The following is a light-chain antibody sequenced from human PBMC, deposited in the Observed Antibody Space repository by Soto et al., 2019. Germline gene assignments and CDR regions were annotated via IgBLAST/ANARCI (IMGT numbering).Light chain of an antibody. CDR1: RSDVGTYNL. CDR3: CSYAGSSTYVI. Sequence: QSALTQPASVSGSPGQSITISCTGTRSDVGTYNLVSWYQQHPGKAPKLMIYEGSKRPSGVSNRFSGSTSGNTASLTISGLQAEDEADYYCCSYAGSSTYVIFGGGTKLT. V-gene: IGLV2-23*01. J-gene: IGLJ2*01. CDR2: EGS.